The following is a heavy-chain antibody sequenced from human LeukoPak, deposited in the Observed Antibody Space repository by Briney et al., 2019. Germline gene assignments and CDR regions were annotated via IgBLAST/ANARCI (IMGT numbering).Heavy chain of an antibody. CDR1: GFTFSSYA. V-gene: IGHV3-30*04. CDR2: ISYDGSNK. CDR3: ARDSGFSGTQRGEY. J-gene: IGHJ4*02. D-gene: IGHD3/OR15-3a*01. Sequence: GGSLRLSCAASGFTFSSYAMHWVRQAPGKGLEWVAVISYDGSNKYYADSVKGRFTISRDNSKNTLYLQMNSLRAEDTAVYYCARDSGFSGTQRGEYWGQGTLVTVSS.